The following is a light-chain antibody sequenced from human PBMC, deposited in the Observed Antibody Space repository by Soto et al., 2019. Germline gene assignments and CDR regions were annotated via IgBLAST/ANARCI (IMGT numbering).Light chain of an antibody. CDR2: EVS. V-gene: IGLV2-14*01. CDR1: TRDVGSYNR. Sequence: QSALTQPASVSGSPGQSITISCTGTTRDVGSYNRVSWYQQPPGTAPKLMIYEVSNRPSGVSNRFSGSKSGNTASLTISGLQAEDEADYYCSSYTTSSSWVFGGGTKLTVL. J-gene: IGLJ3*02. CDR3: SSYTTSSSWV.